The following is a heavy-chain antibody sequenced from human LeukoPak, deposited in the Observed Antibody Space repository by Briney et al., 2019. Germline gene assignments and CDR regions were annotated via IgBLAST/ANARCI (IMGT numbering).Heavy chain of an antibody. Sequence: GGSLRLSCAASGFTFSEYSMSWVRQAPGKGLEWVSNITSNGRDTYYTDSVKGRFTISRDNSKNTLYLEMNSLRAEDTAVYYCAKGGYTTCFDPWGQGTLVTVSS. D-gene: IGHD2-15*01. V-gene: IGHV3-23*05. CDR2: ITSNGRDT. CDR1: GFTFSEYS. J-gene: IGHJ5*02. CDR3: AKGGYTTCFDP.